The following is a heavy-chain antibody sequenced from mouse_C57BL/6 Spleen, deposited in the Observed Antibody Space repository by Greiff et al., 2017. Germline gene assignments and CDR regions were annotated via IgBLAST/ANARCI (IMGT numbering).Heavy chain of an antibody. CDR2: IYPGDGDT. Sequence: QVQLKESGPALVKPGASVKISCKASGYAFSSSWMNWVKQRPGKGLEWIGRIYPGDGDTNYNGKFKGKATLTADKSSSTAYMQLSSLTSEDSAVYFCARGGGPFAYWGQGTLVTVSA. CDR1: GYAFSSSW. J-gene: IGHJ3*01. CDR3: ARGGGPFAY. V-gene: IGHV1-82*01.